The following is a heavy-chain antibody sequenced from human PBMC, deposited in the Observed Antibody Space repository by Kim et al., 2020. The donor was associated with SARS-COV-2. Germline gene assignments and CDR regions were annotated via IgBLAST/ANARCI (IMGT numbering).Heavy chain of an antibody. CDR2: IIPIFGTA. D-gene: IGHD5-12*01. J-gene: IGHJ6*02. Sequence: SVKVSCKASGGTFSSYAISWVRQAPGQGLEWMGGIIPIFGTANYAQKFQGRVTITADESTSTAYMELSSLRSEDTAVYYCAREESVVATGDYGMDVWGQGTTVTVSS. CDR3: AREESVVATGDYGMDV. V-gene: IGHV1-69*13. CDR1: GGTFSSYA.